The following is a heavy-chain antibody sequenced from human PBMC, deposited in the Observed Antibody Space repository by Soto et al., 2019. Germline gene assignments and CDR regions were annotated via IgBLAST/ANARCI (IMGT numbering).Heavy chain of an antibody. D-gene: IGHD3-22*01. CDR3: ARTYYYDSSGYGENWFDP. J-gene: IGHJ5*02. CDR2: IVVGSGNT. CDR1: GFTFTSSA. Sequence: SVKVSCKASGFTFTSSAVQWVRQARGQRLEWIGWIVVGSGNTNYAQKFQERVTITRDMSTSTAYMELRSLRSDDTAVYYCARTYYYDSSGYGENWFDPWGQGTLVTVSS. V-gene: IGHV1-58*01.